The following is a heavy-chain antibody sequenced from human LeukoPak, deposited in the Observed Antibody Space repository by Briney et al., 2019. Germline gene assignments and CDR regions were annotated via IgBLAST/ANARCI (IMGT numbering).Heavy chain of an antibody. CDR2: INHNGNVN. D-gene: IGHD4-23*01. Sequence: GGSLRLSCAASGFTFSSYWMNWARQAPGKGLEWVASINHNGNVNYYVDSVKGRFTISRDSAKNSLYLQMNSLRDEDTAVYYCARVAAGYSVNYFDYWGQGTLVTVSS. V-gene: IGHV3-7*01. CDR1: GFTFSSYW. J-gene: IGHJ4*02. CDR3: ARVAAGYSVNYFDY.